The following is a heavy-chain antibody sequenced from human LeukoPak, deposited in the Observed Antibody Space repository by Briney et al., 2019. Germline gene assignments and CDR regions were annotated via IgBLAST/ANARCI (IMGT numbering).Heavy chain of an antibody. J-gene: IGHJ4*02. D-gene: IGHD1-26*01. CDR1: GYSISSGNY. V-gene: IGHV4-38-2*02. CDR3: ARGEVGSIGRLGY. Sequence: PSETLSLTCSVSGYSISSGNYWCWIRHPPGKTLGWIGSTYHSGSTQHHPSLHSRVTISVDTSKNQFFLNLSSVTAADTAVYYCARGEVGSIGRLGYWGQGILVTVSS. CDR2: TYHSGST.